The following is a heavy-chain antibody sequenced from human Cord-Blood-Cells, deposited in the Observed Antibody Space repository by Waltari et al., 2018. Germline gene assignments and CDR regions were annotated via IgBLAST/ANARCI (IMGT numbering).Heavy chain of an antibody. D-gene: IGHD3-16*01. CDR1: GFTFSSYA. CDR2: ISGSGGST. Sequence: EVQLLESGGGLVQPGGSLRLSCAASGFTFSSYAMSWVRQAPGKGLEWVSAISGSGGSTYKAASGKGRFTISRDKSKNTLYLKMNSLRAEDTAVYYWAKVYGLGGGPGALWGKGTRVTVS. V-gene: IGHV3-23*01. CDR3: AKVYGLGGGPGAL. J-gene: IGHJ4*02.